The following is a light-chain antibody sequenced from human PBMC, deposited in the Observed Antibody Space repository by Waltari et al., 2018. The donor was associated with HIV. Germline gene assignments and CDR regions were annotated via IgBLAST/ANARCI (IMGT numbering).Light chain of an antibody. Sequence: QSALTQPRSVSGSPGQSVTISCTGTNSDVGAYKYVSWYQQHRGKAPKLMIYDVSKRASGVPDLFSGSKSGDTASLTISGLQAEDEGDYYCCSYATRYTWVFGGGTKLTVL. CDR1: NSDVGAYKY. J-gene: IGLJ3*02. CDR2: DVS. V-gene: IGLV2-11*01. CDR3: CSYATRYTWV.